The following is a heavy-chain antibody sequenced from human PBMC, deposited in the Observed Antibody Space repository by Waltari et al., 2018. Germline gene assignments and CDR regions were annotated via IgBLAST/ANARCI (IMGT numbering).Heavy chain of an antibody. CDR3: ARALVRGVIIPFDY. CDR1: GFTFSSYE. V-gene: IGHV3-48*03. J-gene: IGHJ4*02. Sequence: EVQLVESGGGLVQPGGSLRLSCAASGFTFSSYEMNWVRQAPGKGLEWVSYISSSGSTIYYADSVKGRFTISRDNAKNSLYLQMNSLRAEDTAVYYCARALVRGVIIPFDYWGQGTLVTVSS. D-gene: IGHD3-10*01. CDR2: ISSSGSTI.